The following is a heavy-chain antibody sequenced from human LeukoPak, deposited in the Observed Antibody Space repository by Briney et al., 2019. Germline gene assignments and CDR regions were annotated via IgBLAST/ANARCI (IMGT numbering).Heavy chain of an antibody. Sequence: PGGSLRLSCAASGFTFSSYSMNWVRHAPGKGLEWVSSISFSSTYIYYADSVKGRFTIFRDNSKKTLYLQMNSLRVDDTAVYYCAKDPNGDYVGAFDSWGQGTMVTVSS. CDR1: GFTFSSYS. D-gene: IGHD4-17*01. CDR3: AKDPNGDYVGAFDS. J-gene: IGHJ3*02. V-gene: IGHV3-21*04. CDR2: ISFSSTYI.